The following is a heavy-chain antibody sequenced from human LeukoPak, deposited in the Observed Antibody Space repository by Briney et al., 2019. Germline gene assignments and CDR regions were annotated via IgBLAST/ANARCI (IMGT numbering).Heavy chain of an antibody. Sequence: ASVKVSCKASGYTFTGYYMHWVRQAPGQGLEWMGWINPNSGGTNYAQKFQGRVTMTRDTSISTVYMELSRLRSDDTAVYYCARGRVGRYSSSWFDPWGQGTLVTVSS. V-gene: IGHV1-2*02. D-gene: IGHD6-13*01. CDR1: GYTFTGYY. CDR3: ARGRVGRYSSSWFDP. J-gene: IGHJ5*02. CDR2: INPNSGGT.